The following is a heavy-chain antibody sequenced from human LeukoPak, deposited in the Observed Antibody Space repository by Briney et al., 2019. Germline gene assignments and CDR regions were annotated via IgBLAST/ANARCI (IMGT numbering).Heavy chain of an antibody. J-gene: IGHJ4*02. CDR2: IIPGSGGA. D-gene: IGHD2-21*01. V-gene: IGHV1-2*02. CDR3: STEDKYCGGANCGKY. CDR1: GYTFTNYY. Sequence: ASVKVSCKTSGYTFTNYYVHWVRQAPGQGLEWMGYIIPGSGGADYDQRFQGRVTMTRDKSISTVYMELSSLRSDDTAVYYCSTEDKYCGGANCGKYWGQGTLVTVSS.